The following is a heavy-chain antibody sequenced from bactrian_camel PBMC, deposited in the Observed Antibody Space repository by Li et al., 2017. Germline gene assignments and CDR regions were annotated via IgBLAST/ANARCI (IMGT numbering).Heavy chain of an antibody. D-gene: IGHD2*01. J-gene: IGHJ4*01. CDR1: GHSRGSNC. CDR2: IRRDGGET. Sequence: DVQLVESGGGAVQTGGSLRLSCKVSGHSRGSNCVGWYRLPPGRAPAEREGIAAIRRDGGETWYAASVKGRFTISQDNTRTMLFLQMHSLEVEDTAMYYCAAGNYPVNKLRPSGYDDWGQGTQVTVS. V-gene: IGHV3S32*01. CDR3: AAGNYPVNKLRPSGYDD.